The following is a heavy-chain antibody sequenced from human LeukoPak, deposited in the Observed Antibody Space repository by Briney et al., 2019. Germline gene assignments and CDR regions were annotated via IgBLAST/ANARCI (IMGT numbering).Heavy chain of an antibody. D-gene: IGHD2-2*01. J-gene: IGHJ6*03. CDR2: IYYSGST. V-gene: IGHV4-59*01. CDR1: GGSISSYY. Sequence: PETLSLTCTVSGGSISSYYWSWIRQPPGRGLEWIGYIYYSGSTNYNPSLKSRVTISVDTSKNRFSLKLSSVTAADTSVYYCASDVADCSSTSRYSQYYYMDVWGKGTTVTVSS. CDR3: ASDVADCSSTSRYSQYYYMDV.